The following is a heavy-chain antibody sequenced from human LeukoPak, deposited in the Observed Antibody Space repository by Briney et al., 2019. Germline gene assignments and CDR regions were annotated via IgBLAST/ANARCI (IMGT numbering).Heavy chain of an antibody. CDR2: ISGSGGST. V-gene: IGHV3-23*01. CDR3: ANSLGDYGDYTFDY. J-gene: IGHJ4*02. D-gene: IGHD4-17*01. CDR1: GFTFSDYY. Sequence: PGGSLRLSCTVPGFTFSDYYLSWVRQAPGKGLEWVSAISGSGGSTYYADSVKGRFTISRDNSKNTLYLQMNSLRAEDTAVYYCANSLGDYGDYTFDYWGQGTLVTVSS.